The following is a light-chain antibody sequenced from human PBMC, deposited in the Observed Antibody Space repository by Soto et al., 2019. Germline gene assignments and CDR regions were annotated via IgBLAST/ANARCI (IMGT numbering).Light chain of an antibody. CDR2: GAS. CDR3: QQYGSSPFT. Sequence: PGERVTLSCRASQSVSSSYLTWYQQKPGQAPRLLIYGASTRATGIPARFSASGSGTDFTLTISRLEPEDFAVYYCQQYGSSPFTFGQGTRLEIK. V-gene: IGKV3-20*01. J-gene: IGKJ5*01. CDR1: QSVSSSY.